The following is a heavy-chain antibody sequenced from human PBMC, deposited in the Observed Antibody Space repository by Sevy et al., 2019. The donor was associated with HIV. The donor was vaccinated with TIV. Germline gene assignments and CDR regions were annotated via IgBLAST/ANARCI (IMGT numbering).Heavy chain of an antibody. CDR1: GFTFDDYA. CDR2: ISWNSGSI. D-gene: IGHD2-15*01. CDR3: AKDRGDCSGGSCYPVFGSRDYYYYGMDV. J-gene: IGHJ6*02. Sequence: GGSLRLSCAASGFTFDDYAMHWVRQAPGKGLEWVSGISWNSGSIGYADSVKGRFTISRDNAKNSLYLQMNSLRAEDTALYYCAKDRGDCSGGSCYPVFGSRDYYYYGMDVWGQGTTVTVSS. V-gene: IGHV3-9*01.